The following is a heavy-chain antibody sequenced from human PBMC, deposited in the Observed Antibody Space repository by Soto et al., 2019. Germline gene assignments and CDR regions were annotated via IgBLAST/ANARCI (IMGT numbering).Heavy chain of an antibody. J-gene: IGHJ6*02. CDR1: GFTFNNFA. V-gene: IGHV3-23*01. CDR3: AREQWQRRNFYGMDV. D-gene: IGHD6-19*01. CDR2: ISGDGDNT. Sequence: GGSLRLSWTASGFTFNNFAMTWGRQAPGKGLEWVSGISGDGDNTDYADSVKGRFTVSRDNSKNTLYLQMNSLRAEDTAIYFCAREQWQRRNFYGMDVWGQGTTVTVSS.